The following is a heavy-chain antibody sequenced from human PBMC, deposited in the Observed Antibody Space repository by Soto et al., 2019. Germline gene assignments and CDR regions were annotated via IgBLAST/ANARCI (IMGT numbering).Heavy chain of an antibody. D-gene: IGHD6-19*01. CDR1: GVTFSNYA. CDR3: ARDDIAVAGFDY. Sequence: XGSLILSCSASGVTFSNYAMHWVRQAPGKGLEWVAVISYDAINKYYTDSVKGRFTISRDSSKNTLYLQMNSLRPEDTAVYYCARDDIAVAGFDYWGQGTLVTVSS. V-gene: IGHV3-30-3*01. J-gene: IGHJ4*02. CDR2: ISYDAINK.